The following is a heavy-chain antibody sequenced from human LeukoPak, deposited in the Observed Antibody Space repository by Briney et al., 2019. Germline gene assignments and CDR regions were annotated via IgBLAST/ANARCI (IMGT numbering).Heavy chain of an antibody. CDR2: IDVDGTTT. J-gene: IGHJ4*02. CDR1: GFTFSRYW. Sequence: PGGSLRLSCAASGFTFSRYWMHWVRQAPGKGLVWVSRIDVDGTTTDYADSVKGRFTISRDNAKNTVSLQMNSLGAEDSAVYYCARDHEVYAPYSSGIDYWGQGTLVTVSS. D-gene: IGHD6-19*01. V-gene: IGHV3-74*01. CDR3: ARDHEVYAPYSSGIDY.